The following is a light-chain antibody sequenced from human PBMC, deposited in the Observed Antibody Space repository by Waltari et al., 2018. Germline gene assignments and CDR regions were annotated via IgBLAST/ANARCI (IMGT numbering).Light chain of an antibody. Sequence: EIVLTQSPATLSLSPGERATLSCRASQSVSSYLAWYQQKPGQAPRLLIYDASNRATDIPARFSGGGSGTDFTLTISSLEPEDVAVYYCQQRGSWPPYTFGQGTKLEIK. J-gene: IGKJ2*01. CDR2: DAS. CDR3: QQRGSWPPYT. V-gene: IGKV3-11*01. CDR1: QSVSSY.